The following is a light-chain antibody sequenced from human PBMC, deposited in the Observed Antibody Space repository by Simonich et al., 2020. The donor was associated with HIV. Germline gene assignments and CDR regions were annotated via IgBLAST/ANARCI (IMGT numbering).Light chain of an antibody. CDR2: ATS. J-gene: IGKJ2*01. Sequence: DIQMTQSPSSLSASVGDRVTITCRASQNIRRFLNWYQQKPGKATKLLIYATSSLQGGVPSRFSGSGSGTDFTLTISSLQPEDFATYYCQQSYGTLPYTFGQGTKLEIK. CDR1: QNIRRF. V-gene: IGKV1-39*01. CDR3: QQSYGTLPYT.